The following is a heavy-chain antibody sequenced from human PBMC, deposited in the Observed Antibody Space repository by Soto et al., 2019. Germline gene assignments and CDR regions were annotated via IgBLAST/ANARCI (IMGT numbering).Heavy chain of an antibody. V-gene: IGHV3-48*02. Sequence: EVQLVESGGGLVQPGGSLRLSCAASEFTFSSYAMNWVRQAPGKGLEWVSYISSGSSSIYYADSVKGRFTVSRDNAKNSQELQMNSLRDEDTARYYCARGYYGVSASDIWGQGTMVTVSS. CDR3: ARGYYGVSASDI. CDR1: EFTFSSYA. J-gene: IGHJ3*02. CDR2: ISSGSSSI. D-gene: IGHD3-3*01.